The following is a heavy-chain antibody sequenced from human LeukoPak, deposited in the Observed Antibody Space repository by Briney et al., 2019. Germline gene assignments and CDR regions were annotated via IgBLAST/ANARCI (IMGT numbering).Heavy chain of an antibody. CDR2: INHSGST. D-gene: IGHD3-10*01. Sequence: PSETLSLTCAVYGGCFSGYYWSWIRQPPGKGLEWIGEINHSGSTNYNPSLKSRVTISVDTSKNQFSLKLSSVTAADTAVYYCARGNGSGSYHFDYWGQGTLVTVSS. J-gene: IGHJ4*02. V-gene: IGHV4-34*01. CDR3: ARGNGSGSYHFDY. CDR1: GGCFSGYY.